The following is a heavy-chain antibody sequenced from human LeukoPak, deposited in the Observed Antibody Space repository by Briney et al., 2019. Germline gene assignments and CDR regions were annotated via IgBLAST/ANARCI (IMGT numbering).Heavy chain of an antibody. CDR2: INPNNGGT. V-gene: IGHV1-2*02. J-gene: IGHJ4*02. CDR1: GYTFTGYY. CDR3: ASMQEYSSSWYYFDY. Sequence: ASVKVSCKASGYTFTGYYIHWVRQAPGQGLEWMGWINPNNGGTNYVQKLQGRVTMTTDTSTSTAYMELRSLRSDDTAVYYCASMQEYSSSWYYFDYWGQGTLVTVSS. D-gene: IGHD6-13*01.